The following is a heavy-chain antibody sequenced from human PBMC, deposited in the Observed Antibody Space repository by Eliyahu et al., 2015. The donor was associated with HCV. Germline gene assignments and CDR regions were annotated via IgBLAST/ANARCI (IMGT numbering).Heavy chain of an antibody. V-gene: IGHV3-7*01. J-gene: IGHJ1*01. Sequence: EVQLVESGGGLVQPGGSLRLSCAASGFTFXSYWMSWVRQAPGKGLEWVANIKQDGSEKYYVDSVKGRFTISRDNAKNSLYLQMNSLRAEDTAVYYCASDKPATGRGGSFFQHWGQGTLVTVSS. CDR3: ASDKPATGRGGSFFQH. CDR1: GFTFXSYW. D-gene: IGHD6-13*01. CDR2: IKQDGSEK.